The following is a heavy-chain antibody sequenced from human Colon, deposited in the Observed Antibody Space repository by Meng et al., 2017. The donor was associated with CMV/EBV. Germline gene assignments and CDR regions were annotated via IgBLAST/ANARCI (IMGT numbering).Heavy chain of an antibody. D-gene: IGHD3-22*01. J-gene: IGHJ4*02. Sequence: VSFSDYAMHWVRQAPGKGLEWLKVIAYDGNNKYDADSVKGRFTISRDTSTNTLYLQMNSLRPEDTAVYYCGRTKELHYHDNSGSFDSWGQGILVTVSS. V-gene: IGHV3-30-3*01. CDR2: IAYDGNNK. CDR1: VSFSDYA. CDR3: GRTKELHYHDNSGSFDS.